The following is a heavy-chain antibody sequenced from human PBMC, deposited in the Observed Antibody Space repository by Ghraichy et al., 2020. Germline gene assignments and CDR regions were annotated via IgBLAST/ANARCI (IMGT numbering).Heavy chain of an antibody. CDR3: TRDPGWYYGMAV. Sequence: GGSLRLSCAASGFTSKSYWMNWVRQAPGKGLEWVANIKLDGSGKFYVDSVRGRFTISRDNANNSLYLQMSSLRAEDTAVYYCTRDPGWYYGMAVWGQGTTVTVSS. V-gene: IGHV3-7*01. CDR2: IKLDGSGK. D-gene: IGHD2-15*01. J-gene: IGHJ6*02. CDR1: GFTSKSYW.